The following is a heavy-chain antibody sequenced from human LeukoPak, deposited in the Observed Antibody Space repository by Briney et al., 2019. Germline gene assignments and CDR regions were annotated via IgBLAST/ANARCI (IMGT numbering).Heavy chain of an antibody. Sequence: SETLSLTCAVYGGSFSGYYWSWIRQPPGKGLEWIGEINHSGSTNYNPSLKSRVTISVDTSKNQFSLKLSSVTAAGTAVYYCARYYYGSGSYSTNYFDYWGQGTLVTVSS. CDR1: GGSFSGYY. V-gene: IGHV4-34*01. CDR3: ARYYYGSGSYSTNYFDY. D-gene: IGHD3-10*01. J-gene: IGHJ4*02. CDR2: INHSGST.